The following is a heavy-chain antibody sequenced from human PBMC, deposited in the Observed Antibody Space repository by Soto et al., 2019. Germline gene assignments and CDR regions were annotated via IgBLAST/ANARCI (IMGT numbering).Heavy chain of an antibody. CDR3: ARGWDYDFWSGYNYGMDV. D-gene: IGHD3-3*01. V-gene: IGHV1-2*02. CDR1: GYTFIDYC. J-gene: IGHJ6*02. Sequence: ASVKVSCKASGYTFIDYCMHWVLQAPGQGLDWMGWINPNSGGTNYAQKFQGRVTMTRDTSINTAYMELSRLRSDDRAVYYCARGWDYDFWSGYNYGMDVWGQATTVTVS. CDR2: INPNSGGT.